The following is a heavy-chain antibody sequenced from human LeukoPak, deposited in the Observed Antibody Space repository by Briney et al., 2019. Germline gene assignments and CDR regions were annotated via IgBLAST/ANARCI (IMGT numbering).Heavy chain of an antibody. CDR1: GDSISSKNW. D-gene: IGHD3-10*01. J-gene: IGHJ6*03. Sequence: SETLSLTCVVSGDSISSKNWWSWVRQAPGKGLEWIGKINHRESTNYSPSLKSRVTISVDKSKNQFSLKLTSVTAADTAVYYCARDARFGVNYYYFYMDVWGKGTTVTVSS. CDR3: ARDARFGVNYYYFYMDV. CDR2: INHREST. V-gene: IGHV4-4*02.